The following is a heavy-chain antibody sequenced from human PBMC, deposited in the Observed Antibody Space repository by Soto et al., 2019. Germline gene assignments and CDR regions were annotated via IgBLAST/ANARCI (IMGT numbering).Heavy chain of an antibody. J-gene: IGHJ6*02. D-gene: IGHD2-2*01. CDR1: GLTFSSYA. CDR3: AKACSSTSCYVGSYYYYGIDV. CDR2: ISGSGGST. Sequence: PGGSLRLSCAASGLTFSSYAMSWVRQAPGKGLEWVSAISGSGGSTYYADSVKGRFTISRDNSKNTLYLQMNSLRAEDTAVYYCAKACSSTSCYVGSYYYYGIDVWGQGTTVTVSS. V-gene: IGHV3-23*01.